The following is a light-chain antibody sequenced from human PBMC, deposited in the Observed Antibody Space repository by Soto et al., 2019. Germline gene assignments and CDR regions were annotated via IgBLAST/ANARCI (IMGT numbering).Light chain of an antibody. CDR2: GAS. CDR3: QQYGTSPPVWT. CDR1: QSVSSSY. V-gene: IGKV3-20*01. J-gene: IGKJ1*01. Sequence: EIVLTQSPGTLSVSPGERATLSCRASQSVSSSYLAWYQQKPGQAPRLLIYGASSRATGIPDRFSGSGSGTDFTLTISRLEPEDFAVYYCQQYGTSPPVWTFGQGTKVEIK.